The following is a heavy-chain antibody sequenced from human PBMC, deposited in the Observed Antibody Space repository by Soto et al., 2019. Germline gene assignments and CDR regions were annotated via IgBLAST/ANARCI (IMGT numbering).Heavy chain of an antibody. Sequence: QVQLVQSGAEVKKPGSSVKLSCKASGGPFSSYHISWVRQAPGQGLEWVGRIIPILGRANNAQHFQGRVTITADTSTNTAYMELSSLTSAATAVYYCAKVGGTTSSSWFDPWGHGTLVTVSS. CDR3: AKVGGTTSSSWFDP. J-gene: IGHJ5*02. CDR1: GGPFSSYH. V-gene: IGHV1-69*08. D-gene: IGHD2-2*01. CDR2: IIPILGRA.